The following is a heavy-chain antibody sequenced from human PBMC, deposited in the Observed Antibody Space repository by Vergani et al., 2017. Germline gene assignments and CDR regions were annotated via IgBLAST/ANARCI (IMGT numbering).Heavy chain of an antibody. CDR2: IIPILGIA. J-gene: IGHJ6*02. CDR1: GGTFSSYA. CDR3: ARDVAPAPYYYGMDV. D-gene: IGHD2-21*01. Sequence: QVQLVQSGAEVKKPGSSVKVSCKASGGTFSSYAICWVRQAPGQGLEWMGRIIPILGIANYAQKFQGRVTITADKSTSTAYMELSSLRSEDTAVYYCARDVAPAPYYYGMDVWGQGSTVTVSS. V-gene: IGHV1-69*04.